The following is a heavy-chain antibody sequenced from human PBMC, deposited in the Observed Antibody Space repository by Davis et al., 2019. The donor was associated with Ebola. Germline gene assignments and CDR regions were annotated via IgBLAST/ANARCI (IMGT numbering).Heavy chain of an antibody. CDR1: GFTFSSYA. CDR2: ISYDGSNK. D-gene: IGHD5-18*01. Sequence: GGSLRLSCAASGFTFSSYAMHWVRQAPGKGLEWVAVISYDGSNKYYADSVKGRFTISRDNSKNTLYLQMNSLKTEDTAVYYCTTVWDTAMVTPHYYYYYGMDVWGQGTTVTVSS. V-gene: IGHV3-30-3*01. J-gene: IGHJ6*02. CDR3: TTVWDTAMVTPHYYYYYGMDV.